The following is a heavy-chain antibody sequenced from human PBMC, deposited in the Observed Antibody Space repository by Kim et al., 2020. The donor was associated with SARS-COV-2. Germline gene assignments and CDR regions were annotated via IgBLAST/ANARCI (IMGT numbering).Heavy chain of an antibody. CDR3: TRWGVAAASDAFDI. V-gene: IGHV3-73*01. J-gene: IGHJ3*02. D-gene: IGHD6-13*01. CDR2: IRSKANNYAT. CDR1: GFTFSGSA. Sequence: GGSLRLSCAASGFTFSGSAVHWVRQASGKGLEWVGRIRSKANNYATAYAASVKGRFTISRDDSKNTSYLQMNSLKTEDTAVYYCTRWGVAAASDAFDIWGQGTMVTVSS.